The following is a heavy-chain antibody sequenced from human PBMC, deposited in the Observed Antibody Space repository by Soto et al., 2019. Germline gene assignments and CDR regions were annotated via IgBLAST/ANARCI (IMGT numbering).Heavy chain of an antibody. J-gene: IGHJ4*02. CDR3: ARGNYFDY. CDR2: ISAYNDHT. CDR1: GYTLTTYG. D-gene: IGHD6-13*01. V-gene: IGHV1-18*01. Sequence: QVQLVQSGAEVKKPGASVKVSCKAAGYTLTTYGVTWVRQAPGQGLEWVGWISAYNDHTNYAQKFQGRVTMTTDTSTSTAYMELRSLRSDDTAVYHCARGNYFDYWGQGTLVTVSS.